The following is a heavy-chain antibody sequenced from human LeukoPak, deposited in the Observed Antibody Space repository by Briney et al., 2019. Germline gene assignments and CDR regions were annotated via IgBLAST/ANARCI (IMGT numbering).Heavy chain of an antibody. CDR1: GFTFSNYW. J-gene: IGHJ4*02. CDR3: ARALDSSSSRYQAFEE. D-gene: IGHD2-2*01. V-gene: IGHV3-7*01. CDR2: IKQDESEK. Sequence: GGSLRLSCSASGFTFSNYWMSWVRQAPGEGLEWVANIKQDESEKYYVDSVKGRFTISRDNAKSSLYLQMNSLRAEDTAVYYCARALDSSSSRYQAFEEWGQGTLVTVSS.